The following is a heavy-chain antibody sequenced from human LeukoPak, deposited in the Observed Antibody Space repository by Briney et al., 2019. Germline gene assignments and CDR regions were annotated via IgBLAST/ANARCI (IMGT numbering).Heavy chain of an antibody. J-gene: IGHJ4*02. Sequence: PGGSLRLSCAASGFTFSSYGMSWVRQAPGKGLEWVSTISSTGGATYYAGSVKGRFTISRDNSKNTLYLQMNSLRAEDTAVYYCAREYGSVLGDYWGQGTLVTVSS. V-gene: IGHV3-23*01. CDR3: AREYGSVLGDY. D-gene: IGHD3-10*01. CDR2: ISSTGGAT. CDR1: GFTFSSYG.